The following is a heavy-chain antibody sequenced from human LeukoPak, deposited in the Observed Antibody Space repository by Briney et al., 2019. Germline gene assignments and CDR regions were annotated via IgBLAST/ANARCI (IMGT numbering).Heavy chain of an antibody. Sequence: SETLSLTCAIYGGSFSYHYWSWIRQPPGKGLEWIGEINHSGSTNYNPSLKSRVTISVDTSKNQFSLKLSSVTAADTAVYYCATMVRGVLVYFDYWGQGTLVTVSS. D-gene: IGHD3-10*01. V-gene: IGHV4-34*01. CDR2: INHSGST. J-gene: IGHJ4*02. CDR3: ATMVRGVLVYFDY. CDR1: GGSFSYHY.